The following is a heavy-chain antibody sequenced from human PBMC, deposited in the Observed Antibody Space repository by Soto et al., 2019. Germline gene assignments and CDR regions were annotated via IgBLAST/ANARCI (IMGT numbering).Heavy chain of an antibody. Sequence: PSETLSLTCTVSGGSISLYCWSWLRQSPGKGLEWIGFIHYSGSTNYNPSLKSRVTISVDTSKNQFSLRLNSLTPADTAVYFCTREWSHAFDIWGPGTMVTVSS. CDR1: GGSISLYC. D-gene: IGHD3-3*01. J-gene: IGHJ3*02. CDR2: IHYSGST. V-gene: IGHV4-59*01. CDR3: TREWSHAFDI.